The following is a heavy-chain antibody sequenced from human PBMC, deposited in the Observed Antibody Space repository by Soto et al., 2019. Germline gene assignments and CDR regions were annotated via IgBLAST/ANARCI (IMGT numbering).Heavy chain of an antibody. J-gene: IGHJ4*02. D-gene: IGHD3-22*01. V-gene: IGHV1-69*01. CDR2: IMPFFGSG. Sequence: QVYLVQSGAEVKKPGSSVKVSCKALRGTFTNYAFSWVRQAPGQGLEWMGGIMPFFGSGNYAQKFQGRINIPANESTSSVYLELTSLISEDTAVYYCARDRAGYYSHFVYWGQGTLVTVSS. CDR1: RGTFTNYA. CDR3: ARDRAGYYSHFVY.